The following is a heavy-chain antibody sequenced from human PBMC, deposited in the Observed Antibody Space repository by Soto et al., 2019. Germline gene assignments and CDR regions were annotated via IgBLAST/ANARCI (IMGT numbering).Heavy chain of an antibody. D-gene: IGHD1-26*01. Sequence: ASVKVSCKASGYTFTGYYVHWVRQAPGPGLEWMGWINPNSGDTYLAQRFQGRVTMNRDTSIGTAYMELRGLTSDDTAEYYCAKGGAIVAAGTRVYLYNAMDVWGQGTTVTVSS. CDR1: GYTFTGYY. V-gene: IGHV1-2*02. CDR3: AKGGAIVAAGTRVYLYNAMDV. J-gene: IGHJ6*02. CDR2: INPNSGDT.